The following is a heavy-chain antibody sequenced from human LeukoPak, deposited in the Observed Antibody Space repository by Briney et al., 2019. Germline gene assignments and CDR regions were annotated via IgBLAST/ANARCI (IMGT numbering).Heavy chain of an antibody. Sequence: GGSLRLSCAASGFTFDDYAMHWVRQAPGKGLEWVSGISWNSGSIGYADSVKGRFTISRDNAKNSLYLQMNSLRAEDTALYYCAKDRTAVADYYFDYWGQGTLVTVSS. J-gene: IGHJ4*02. CDR2: ISWNSGSI. CDR1: GFTFDDYA. V-gene: IGHV3-9*01. D-gene: IGHD6-19*01. CDR3: AKDRTAVADYYFDY.